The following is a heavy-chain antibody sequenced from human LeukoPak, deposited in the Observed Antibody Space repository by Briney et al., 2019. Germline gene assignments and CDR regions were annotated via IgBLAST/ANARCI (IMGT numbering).Heavy chain of an antibody. CDR2: INHSGST. V-gene: IGHV4-39*07. CDR3: ASFQWPQRPPGAFDI. D-gene: IGHD6-19*01. J-gene: IGHJ3*02. Sequence: SETLSLTCTVSGGSISSSSYYRGWIRQPPGKGLEWIGEINHSGSTNYNPSLKSRVTISVDTSKNQFSLKLSSVTAADTAVYYCASFQWPQRPPGAFDIWGQGTMVTVSS. CDR1: GGSISSSSYY.